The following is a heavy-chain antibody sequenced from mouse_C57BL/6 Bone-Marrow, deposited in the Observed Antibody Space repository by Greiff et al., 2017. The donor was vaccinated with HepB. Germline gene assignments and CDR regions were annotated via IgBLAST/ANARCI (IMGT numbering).Heavy chain of an antibody. J-gene: IGHJ3*01. V-gene: IGHV1-19*01. CDR3: AREGLRLRFAY. Sequence: VQLQQSGPVLVKPGASVKMSCKASGYTFTDYYMNWVKQSHGKSLEWIGVINPYNGGTSYNQKFKGKATLTVDKSSSTAYMELNSLTSEDSAVYYCAREGLRLRFAYWGQGTLVTVSA. D-gene: IGHD3-2*02. CDR1: GYTFTDYY. CDR2: INPYNGGT.